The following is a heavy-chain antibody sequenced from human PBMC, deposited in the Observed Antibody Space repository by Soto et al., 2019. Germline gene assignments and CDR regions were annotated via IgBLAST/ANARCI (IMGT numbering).Heavy chain of an antibody. Sequence: PSETLSLTCAVSGGSISSGGYSWSWIRQPPGKGLEWIGYIYHSGSTYYNPSLKSRVTISVDRSKNQFSLKLSSVTAADTAVYYCARGVRDGYNSYYFDYWGQGNLVTFSS. V-gene: IGHV4-30-2*01. CDR1: GGSISSGGYS. CDR3: ARGVRDGYNSYYFDY. J-gene: IGHJ4*02. D-gene: IGHD5-12*01. CDR2: IYHSGST.